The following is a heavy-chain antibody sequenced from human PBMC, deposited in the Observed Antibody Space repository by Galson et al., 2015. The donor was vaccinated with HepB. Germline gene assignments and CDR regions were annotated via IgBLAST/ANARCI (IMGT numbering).Heavy chain of an antibody. CDR1: GGTFSSYA. V-gene: IGHV1-69*13. Sequence: SVKVSCKASGGTFSSYAISWVRQAPGQGLEWMGGIIPIFGTANYAQKFQGRVTITADESTSTAYMELSSLRSEDTAVYYCARGKKQFHDSSGYYGNQYYYYYGMDVWGQGTTVTVSS. J-gene: IGHJ6*02. CDR2: IIPIFGTA. D-gene: IGHD3-22*01. CDR3: ARGKKQFHDSSGYYGNQYYYYYGMDV.